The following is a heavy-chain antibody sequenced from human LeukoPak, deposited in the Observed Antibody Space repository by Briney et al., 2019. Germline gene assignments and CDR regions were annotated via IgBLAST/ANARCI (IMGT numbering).Heavy chain of an antibody. CDR3: VTVSYYYDSSGYQGYFQH. V-gene: IGHV1-24*01. CDR1: EYTLTELS. Sequence: ASVKVSCKVSEYTLTELSMHWVRQAPGKGLEWMGGFDPEDGETIYAQKFQGRVTMTEDTSTDTAYMELSSLRSEDTAMYYCVTVSYYYDSSGYQGYFQHWGQGTLVTVSS. CDR2: FDPEDGET. D-gene: IGHD3-22*01. J-gene: IGHJ1*01.